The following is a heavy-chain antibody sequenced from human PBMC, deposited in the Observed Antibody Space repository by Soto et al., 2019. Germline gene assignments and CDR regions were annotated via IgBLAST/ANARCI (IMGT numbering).Heavy chain of an antibody. D-gene: IGHD3-3*01. CDR2: IYYSGST. CDR3: ARQRDLDFWSGYYAVMGWFDP. Sequence: SETLSLTXTVSGGSISSGGYYWSWIRQHPGKGLEWIGYIYYSGSTYYNPSLKSRVTISVDTSKNQFSLKLSSVTAADTAVYYCARQRDLDFWSGYYAVMGWFDPWGQGTLVTVSS. CDR1: GGSISSGGYY. V-gene: IGHV4-31*02. J-gene: IGHJ5*02.